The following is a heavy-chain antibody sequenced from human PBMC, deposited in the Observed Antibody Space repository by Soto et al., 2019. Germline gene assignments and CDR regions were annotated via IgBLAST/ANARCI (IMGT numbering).Heavy chain of an antibody. CDR1: GFTFSSYG. J-gene: IGHJ1*01. Sequence: GGSLRLSCAASGFTFSSYGMHWVRQAPGKGLEWVAVIWYDGSNKYYADSVKGRFTISRDNSKNTLYLQMNSLRAEDTAVYFCASDARRYPLAFCGQGSLVPGSS. CDR2: IWYDGSNK. CDR3: ASDARRYPLAF. V-gene: IGHV3-33*01. D-gene: IGHD3-16*02.